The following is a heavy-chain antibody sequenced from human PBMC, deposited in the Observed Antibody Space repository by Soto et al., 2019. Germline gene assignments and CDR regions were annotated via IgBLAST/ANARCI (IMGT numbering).Heavy chain of an antibody. CDR2: IYYSGST. CDR3: ARDGVLGFGGDAFDI. J-gene: IGHJ3*02. CDR1: GGSISSYY. V-gene: IGHV4-59*01. Sequence: SETLSLTCTVSGGSISSYYWSWIRQPPGKGLEWIGYIYYSGSTNYNPSLKSRVTISVDTSKNQFSLKLSSVTAADTAMYYCARDGVLGFGGDAFDIWGQGTMVTVSS. D-gene: IGHD3-10*01.